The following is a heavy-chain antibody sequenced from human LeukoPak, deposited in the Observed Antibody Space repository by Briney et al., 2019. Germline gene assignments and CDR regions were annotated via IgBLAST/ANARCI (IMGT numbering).Heavy chain of an antibody. CDR3: ARDGSYYDFWSGYRERDYYYYGMDV. D-gene: IGHD3-3*01. J-gene: IGHJ6*02. CDR1: GFTVSSNY. Sequence: GGSLRLSCAASGFTVSSNYMSWVRQAPGKGLEWVSVIYSGGSTYYADSVKGRFTISRDNSKNTLYLQMNSLRAEDTAVYYCARDGSYYDFWSGYRERDYYYYGMDVWGQGTTVTVSS. V-gene: IGHV3-66*01. CDR2: IYSGGST.